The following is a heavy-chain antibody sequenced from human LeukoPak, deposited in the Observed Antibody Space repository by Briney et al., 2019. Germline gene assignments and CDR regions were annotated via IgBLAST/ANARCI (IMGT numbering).Heavy chain of an antibody. D-gene: IGHD3-3*01. CDR1: GGSISSYY. CDR2: IYTSGST. Sequence: SETLSLTCTVSGGSISSYYWSWIRQPAGKGLEWIGRIYTSGSTNYNPSLKSRVTMSVDTSKNQFSLKLSSVTAADTAVYYCARDLPELRFLEWFFAFDIWGQGTMVTVSS. V-gene: IGHV4-4*07. J-gene: IGHJ3*02. CDR3: ARDLPELRFLEWFFAFDI.